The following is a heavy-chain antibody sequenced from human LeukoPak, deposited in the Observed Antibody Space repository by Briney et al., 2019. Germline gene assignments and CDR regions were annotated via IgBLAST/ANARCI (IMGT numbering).Heavy chain of an antibody. Sequence: GGSLRLSCAASGLTFSSYEMNWVRQAPGKGLEWVSYISRGGTTTFYADSVKGRFTISRDNAKNSLYLQMNSLRAEDTAVYYCARDNGGSGWVYWGQGTLVTVSS. J-gene: IGHJ4*02. CDR1: GLTFSSYE. CDR2: ISRGGTTT. V-gene: IGHV3-48*03. CDR3: ARDNGGSGWVY. D-gene: IGHD6-19*01.